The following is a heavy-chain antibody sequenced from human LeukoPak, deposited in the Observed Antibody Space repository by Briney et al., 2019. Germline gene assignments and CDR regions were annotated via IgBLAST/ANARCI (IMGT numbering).Heavy chain of an antibody. CDR1: GGSISSSNW. V-gene: IGHV4-4*02. CDR3: ARLSSFDFWSGYYGLYCFDY. D-gene: IGHD3-3*01. Sequence: SGTLSLTCAVSGGSISSSNWWSWVRQPPGEGLEWIGEIYHSGSTNYNPSLKSRVTISVDTSKNQFSLKLSSVTAADTAVYYCARLSSFDFWSGYYGLYCFDYWGQGTLVTVSS. J-gene: IGHJ4*02. CDR2: IYHSGST.